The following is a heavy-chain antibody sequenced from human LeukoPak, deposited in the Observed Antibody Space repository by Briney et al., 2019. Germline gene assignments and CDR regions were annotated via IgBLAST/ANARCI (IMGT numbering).Heavy chain of an antibody. Sequence: SETLSLTCAVYGGPFSGYYWSWIRQPPGKGLEWIGEINHSGSANYNPSLKSRVTISVDMSKNQFSLKLSSVTAADTAVYYCARARGEYYDSGGYYSAFDYWGQGTLVTVSS. D-gene: IGHD3-22*01. CDR3: ARARGEYYDSGGYYSAFDY. V-gene: IGHV4-34*01. CDR2: INHSGSA. CDR1: GGPFSGYY. J-gene: IGHJ4*02.